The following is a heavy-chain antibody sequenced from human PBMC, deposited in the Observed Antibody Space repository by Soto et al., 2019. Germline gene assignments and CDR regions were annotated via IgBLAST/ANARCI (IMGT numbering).Heavy chain of an antibody. CDR2: ISYDGSNK. CDR3: ARAGGGDWKNYYYYGMDV. D-gene: IGHD2-21*02. V-gene: IGHV3-30*03. J-gene: IGHJ6*02. Sequence: GGSLSLSCAASVFTFSSYGMHWSRQAPGKELEGAAFISYDGSNKYYADSVKGRFTISRDNSKNTLYVQMHSLRAEDTAVYYCARAGGGDWKNYYYYGMDVWGQGTTVTVSS. CDR1: VFTFSSYG.